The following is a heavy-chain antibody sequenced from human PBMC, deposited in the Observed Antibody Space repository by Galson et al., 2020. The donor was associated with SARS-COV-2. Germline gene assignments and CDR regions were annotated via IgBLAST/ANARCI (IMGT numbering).Heavy chain of an antibody. CDR2: IFATDER. CDR3: ARIESGSNDYYSIGDY. J-gene: IGHJ4*02. CDR1: GFSLSNPKMG. Sequence: VSGPTLVKPTETLTLTCIVSGFSLSNPKMGVSWIRQPPGKALEWLAHIFATDERGYSPSLRSRLSLSKDTSKSQVVLTMANMDTVDTATYYCARIESGSNDYYSIGDYWGQGTLVTVSS. D-gene: IGHD2-21*02. V-gene: IGHV2-26*01.